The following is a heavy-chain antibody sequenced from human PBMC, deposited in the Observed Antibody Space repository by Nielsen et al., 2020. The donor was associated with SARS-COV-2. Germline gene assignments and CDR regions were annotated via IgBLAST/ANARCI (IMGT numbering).Heavy chain of an antibody. CDR3: ARDLSSTSWFGRETNWFDP. J-gene: IGHJ5*02. Sequence: ASVKVSCKASGYTFTSYAMNWVRQAPGQGLEWMGWINTNTENPTYAQGFTGRFVFSLDTSVSTAYLQICSLKAEDTAVYYCARDLSSTSWFGRETNWFDPWGQGTLVTVSS. D-gene: IGHD2-2*01. CDR1: GYTFTSYA. V-gene: IGHV7-4-1*01. CDR2: INTNTENP.